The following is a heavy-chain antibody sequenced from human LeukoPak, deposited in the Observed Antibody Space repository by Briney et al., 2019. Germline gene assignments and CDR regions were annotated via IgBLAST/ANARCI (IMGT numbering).Heavy chain of an antibody. D-gene: IGHD1-7*01. J-gene: IGHJ3*02. CDR3: ARGNWNYLDDAFDI. V-gene: IGHV4-39*07. CDR1: GGSISRSSYY. Sequence: SETLSLTCSVSGGSISRSSYYWGWTRQPPGKGLEWIGSNSGSTYYNPSLKSRVTISVDTSKNQSSLKLSSVTAADTAVYYCARGNWNYLDDAFDIWGQGTMVTVSS. CDR2: NSGST.